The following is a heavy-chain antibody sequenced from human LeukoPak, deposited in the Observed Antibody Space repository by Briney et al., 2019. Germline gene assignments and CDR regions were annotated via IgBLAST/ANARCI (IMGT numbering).Heavy chain of an antibody. CDR2: ISAYNGNT. Sequence: GASVKVSCKASGYTFTSYGISWVRQAPGQGLERMGWISAYNGNTNYAQKPQGRVTTTPDTSTSTAYMELRSLRSDDTAVYYCARARGEVVPAAAPFDYWGQGTLVTVSS. CDR3: ARARGEVVPAAAPFDY. J-gene: IGHJ4*02. D-gene: IGHD2-2*01. V-gene: IGHV1-18*04. CDR1: GYTFTSYG.